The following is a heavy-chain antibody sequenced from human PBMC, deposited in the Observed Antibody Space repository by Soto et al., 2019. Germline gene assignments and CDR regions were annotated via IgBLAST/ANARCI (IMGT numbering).Heavy chain of an antibody. V-gene: IGHV3-74*01. CDR3: ARLVDTSMVDY. CDR2: INSVGSST. D-gene: IGHD5-18*01. J-gene: IGHJ4*02. CDR1: GFTFSSYW. Sequence: GGSLRLSCAASGFTFSSYWMHWVRQAPGQGLVWVSRINSVGSSTSYADSVKGRFTISRDNAKNTLYLQMNSLRAEDTAVYYCARLVDTSMVDYWGQGTLVTVLL.